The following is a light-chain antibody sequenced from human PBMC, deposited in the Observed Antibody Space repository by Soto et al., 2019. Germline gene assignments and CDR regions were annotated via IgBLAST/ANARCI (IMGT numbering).Light chain of an antibody. CDR3: QQYGSTPRT. CDR2: GAS. CDR1: QRVSSNY. Sequence: EIVLTQSPGTLSLSPGERATLSCRASQRVSSNYLAWYQQKPGQAPRLLIYGASSRATGIPDRFSGSGSGTDFNLTISRLEPEDFAVYYCQQYGSTPRTFGQGTKVEIK. J-gene: IGKJ1*01. V-gene: IGKV3-20*01.